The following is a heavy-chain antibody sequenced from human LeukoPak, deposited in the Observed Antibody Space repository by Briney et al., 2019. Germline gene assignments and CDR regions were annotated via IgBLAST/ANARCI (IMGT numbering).Heavy chain of an antibody. CDR3: ARGTPPDIVVVPAATQGVYYFDY. J-gene: IGHJ4*02. V-gene: IGHV4-34*01. CDR1: VGSFSGYY. CDR2: INHSGST. D-gene: IGHD2-2*01. Sequence: SETLSLTCAVYVGSFSGYYWSWIRQPPGKGLEWIGEINHSGSTNYNPSFKSRVTISVDTSKNQFSLKLSSVAAADTAVYYCARGTPPDIVVVPAATQGVYYFDYWGQGTLVTVSS.